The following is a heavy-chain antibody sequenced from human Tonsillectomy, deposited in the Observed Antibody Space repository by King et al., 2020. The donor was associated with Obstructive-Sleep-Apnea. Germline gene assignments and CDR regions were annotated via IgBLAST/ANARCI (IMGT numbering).Heavy chain of an antibody. Sequence: VQLVESGGGLVKPGGSLRLSCAASGFTFSSYSMNWVRQAPGKGLEWVSSISSSSSYIYYADSVKGRFTISRDNAKNSLYLQMNSLRAEDTAMYYCAPDMEPSNCRNSCYARSYYYGLDVWRTWTTVPFSS. V-gene: IGHV3-21*01. D-gene: IGHD2-2*01. CDR1: GFTFSSYS. J-gene: IGHJ6*04. CDR2: ISSSSSYI. CDR3: APDMEPSNCRNSCYARSYYYGLDV.